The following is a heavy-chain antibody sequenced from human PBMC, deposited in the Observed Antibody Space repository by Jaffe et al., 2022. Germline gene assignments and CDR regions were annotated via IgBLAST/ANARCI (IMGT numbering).Heavy chain of an antibody. D-gene: IGHD3-16*02. J-gene: IGHJ4*02. CDR2: ISGSGDSI. V-gene: IGHV3-23*01. CDR3: AKVSGDYIWGIYRPSGTLDY. Sequence: EVQLSESGGGLIQPGGSLRLSCTASGFTFSDYAMTWVRQAPGKGLEWVSTISGSGDSIYYTDSVKGRLTISRDNSMNTLFLQMNSLRAEDTAVYYCAKVSGDYIWGIYRPSGTLDYWGQGTLVTVS. CDR1: GFTFSDYA.